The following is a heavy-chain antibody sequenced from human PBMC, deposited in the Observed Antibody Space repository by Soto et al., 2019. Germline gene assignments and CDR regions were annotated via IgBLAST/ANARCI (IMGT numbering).Heavy chain of an antibody. V-gene: IGHV1-69*06. J-gene: IGHJ6*02. CDR1: GGTFSSYA. CDR2: IIPIFGTA. CDR3: ARGLRPDLRLLDYYYGMDV. D-gene: IGHD2-21*01. Sequence: SVKVSCKASGGTFSSYAISWVRQAPGQGLEWMGGIIPIFGTANYAQKFQGRVTITADKSTSTAYMELSSLRSEDTAVYYCARGLRPDLRLLDYYYGMDVWGQATTVTVSS.